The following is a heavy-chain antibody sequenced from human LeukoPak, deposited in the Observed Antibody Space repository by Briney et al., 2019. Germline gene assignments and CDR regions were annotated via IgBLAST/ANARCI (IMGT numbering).Heavy chain of an antibody. CDR3: TREGAYDSGTYGAGDY. V-gene: IGHV3-74*01. CDR1: GFNFSNYW. CDR2: LNTGGNST. J-gene: IGHJ4*02. Sequence: GGSLRLSCTASGFNFSNYWMHWVRQAPGKGLVWVSRLNTGGNSTIYADSVKGRFIISRDNAESTLYLQMDSLRADDTGVYYCTREGAYDSGTYGAGDYWGQGTLVTVSS. D-gene: IGHD3-10*01.